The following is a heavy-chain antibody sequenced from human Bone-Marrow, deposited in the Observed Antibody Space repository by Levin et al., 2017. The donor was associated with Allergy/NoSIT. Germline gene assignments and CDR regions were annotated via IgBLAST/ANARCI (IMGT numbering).Heavy chain of an antibody. CDR3: TRDLSLGGSPPFDY. V-gene: IGHV3-30-3*01. D-gene: IGHD2-15*01. J-gene: IGHJ4*02. Sequence: GGSLRLSCAASGFIFNDYAMHWVRQAPGKGLEGGALVSYDGSDKYYADSVKGRFNISRDNSDNTLFLQMNNLRPEDTAIYYCTRDLSLGGSPPFDYWGQGTRVTVSS. CDR2: VSYDGSDK. CDR1: GFIFNDYA.